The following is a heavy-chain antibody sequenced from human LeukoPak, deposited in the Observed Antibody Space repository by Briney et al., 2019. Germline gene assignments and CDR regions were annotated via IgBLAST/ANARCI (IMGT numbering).Heavy chain of an antibody. Sequence: PGGSLRLSCAASGFTFNTYAMHWVRQGPGKGLEWVATISYDGSNKFYADFVKGRFTISRDNSKNTLYLQMNSLRAEDTAVFYCARDPSMARGVMLFDYWGQGTLVTVSS. CDR1: GFTFNTYA. J-gene: IGHJ4*02. V-gene: IGHV3-30*04. CDR2: ISYDGSNK. D-gene: IGHD3-10*01. CDR3: ARDPSMARGVMLFDY.